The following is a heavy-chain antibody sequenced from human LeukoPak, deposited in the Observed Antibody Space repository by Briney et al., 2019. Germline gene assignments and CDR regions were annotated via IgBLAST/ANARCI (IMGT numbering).Heavy chain of an antibody. CDR1: GFFFKNYA. V-gene: IGHV3-23*01. J-gene: IGHJ3*02. CDR2: ISSTGGNT. CDR3: AREITIFGVVTRRAFDI. Sequence: GGSLRLSCAASGFFFKNYAMSWVRQFPGRGLEWVAGISSTGGNTYYADSVKGRFTISRDNSKNTLYLQMNSLRAEDTAVYYCAREITIFGVVTRRAFDIWGQGTMVTVSS. D-gene: IGHD3-3*01.